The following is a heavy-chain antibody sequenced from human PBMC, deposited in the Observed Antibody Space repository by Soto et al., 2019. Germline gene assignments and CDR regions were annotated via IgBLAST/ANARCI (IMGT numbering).Heavy chain of an antibody. CDR1: GGSISSYY. Sequence: QVQLQESGPGLVKPSETLSLTCTVSGGSISSYYWSWIRQPPGKGLEWIGYIYYSGSTNYNPSLKSLVIISVDTSKNQSSLKMSSVTAADTAEYYCAKGGWRLFDFWGQGTLVTVSS. CDR3: AKGGWRLFDF. V-gene: IGHV4-59*01. CDR2: IYYSGST. D-gene: IGHD3-3*01. J-gene: IGHJ3*01.